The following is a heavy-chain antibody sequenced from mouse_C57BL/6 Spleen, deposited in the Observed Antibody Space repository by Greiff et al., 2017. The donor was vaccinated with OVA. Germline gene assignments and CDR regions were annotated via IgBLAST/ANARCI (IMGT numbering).Heavy chain of an antibody. Sequence: EVQRVESGGDLVKPGGSLKLSCAASGFTFSSYGMSWVRQTPDKRLEWVATISSGGSYTYYPDSVKGRFTISRDNAKNTLYLQMSSLKSEDTAMYYCASYYYGSSPYWGQGTLVTVSA. D-gene: IGHD1-1*01. CDR3: ASYYYGSSPY. CDR1: GFTFSSYG. J-gene: IGHJ3*01. V-gene: IGHV5-6*01. CDR2: ISSGGSYT.